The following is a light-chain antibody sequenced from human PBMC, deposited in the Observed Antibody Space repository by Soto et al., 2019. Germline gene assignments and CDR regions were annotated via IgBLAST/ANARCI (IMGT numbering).Light chain of an antibody. V-gene: IGLV1-44*01. CDR3: GAWDDSLDGVM. CDR1: RSNIGSNA. J-gene: IGLJ3*02. CDR2: SSN. Sequence: QSVLTQPPSASGTPGQRVTISCSGSRSNIGSNAVNWYQQLPGTAPKLLIYSSNQRPSGVPDRFSGSKSGTSASLAISGLQSEDEADYYCGAWDDSLDGVMFGGGTKLTVL.